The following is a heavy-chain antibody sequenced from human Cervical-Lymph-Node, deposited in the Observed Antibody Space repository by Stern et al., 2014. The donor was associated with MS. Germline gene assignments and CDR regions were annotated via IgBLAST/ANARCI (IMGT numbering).Heavy chain of an antibody. CDR2: IYWDDAK. V-gene: IGHV2-5*02. D-gene: IGHD3-16*01. CDR3: AYRRTVVGGVPLDWYPDWFDP. J-gene: IGHJ5*02. Sequence: QITLKESGPTLVKPTQTLTLTCSFSGFSLSSAGVGVGWIRQPPGKALECLGIIYWDDAKRYNPHLKSRLTITKDTSKNQVVLTLTNMDPVDTATYYCAYRRTVVGGVPLDWYPDWFDPWGQGTLVTVSS. CDR1: GFSLSSAGVG.